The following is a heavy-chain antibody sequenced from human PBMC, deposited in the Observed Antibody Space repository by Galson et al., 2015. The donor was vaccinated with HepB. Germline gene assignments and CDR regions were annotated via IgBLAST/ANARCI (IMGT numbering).Heavy chain of an antibody. CDR2: IRYDGSNK. D-gene: IGHD3-10*01. CDR1: GFTFSSYG. CDR3: AKDQGFFMVRGVSLDY. Sequence: SLRLSCAASGFTFSSYGMHWVRQAPGKGLEWVAFIRYDGSNKYYADSVKGRFTISRDNSKNTLYLQMNSLRAEDTAVYYCAKDQGFFMVRGVSLDYWGQGTLVTVSS. J-gene: IGHJ4*02. V-gene: IGHV3-30*02.